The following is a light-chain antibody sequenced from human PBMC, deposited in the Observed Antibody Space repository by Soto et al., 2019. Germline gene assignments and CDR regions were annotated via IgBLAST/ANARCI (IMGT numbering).Light chain of an antibody. CDR2: GAS. Sequence: EIVMTQSPATLSVSPGERATLSCRASQSVSSNLAWYQQKPGQAPRLLIYGASTRATGIPARFSGSGSGTEFTLTISSLQSVDFAVYYCQQYNNWPLFTFGPGTKVDIK. CDR3: QQYNNWPLFT. V-gene: IGKV3D-15*01. CDR1: QSVSSN. J-gene: IGKJ3*01.